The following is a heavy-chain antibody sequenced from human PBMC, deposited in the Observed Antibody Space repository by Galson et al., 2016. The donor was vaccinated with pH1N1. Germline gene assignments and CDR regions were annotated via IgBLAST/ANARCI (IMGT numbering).Heavy chain of an antibody. V-gene: IGHV1-2*06. D-gene: IGHD1-26*01. CDR3: ARAPMGSTLYYCDY. CDR2: INSKTGRT. Sequence: SVKVSCKASGYTSTEYYIHWVRQAPGQGLEWMGRINSKTGRTDYAQSFQGRVTMTRDTSISAAYMDLNRLRSDDTAVYYCARAPMGSTLYYCDYWGQGTLVTVSS. CDR1: GYTSTEYY. J-gene: IGHJ4*02.